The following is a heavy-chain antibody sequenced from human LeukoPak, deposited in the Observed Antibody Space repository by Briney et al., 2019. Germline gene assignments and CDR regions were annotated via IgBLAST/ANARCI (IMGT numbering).Heavy chain of an antibody. CDR3: ARGGSRYYDSSGYYYDY. V-gene: IGHV1-2*02. D-gene: IGHD3-22*01. Sequence: ASVKVSCKASGYTFTGYYMHWVRQAPGRGLEWMGWINPNSGGTNYAQKFQGRVTMTRDTSISTAYMELSRLRSDDTAVYYCARGGSRYYDSSGYYYDYWGQGTLVTVSS. J-gene: IGHJ4*02. CDR1: GYTFTGYY. CDR2: INPNSGGT.